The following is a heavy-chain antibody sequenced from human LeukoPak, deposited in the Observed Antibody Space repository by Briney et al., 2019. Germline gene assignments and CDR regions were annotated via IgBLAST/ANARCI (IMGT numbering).Heavy chain of an antibody. CDR2: ISGSGGST. J-gene: IGHJ4*02. CDR1: GFTFSSYA. Sequence: GGSLRLSCAASGFTFSSYAMSWVRQAPGKGLEWVSAISGSGGSTYYADSVKGRFTISRDNSKNTLYLQMNSLRAEDTAVYYCAKIPGPCGGDCYSFEYYFDYWGQGTLVTVSS. CDR3: AKIPGPCGGDCYSFEYYFDY. V-gene: IGHV3-23*01. D-gene: IGHD2-21*02.